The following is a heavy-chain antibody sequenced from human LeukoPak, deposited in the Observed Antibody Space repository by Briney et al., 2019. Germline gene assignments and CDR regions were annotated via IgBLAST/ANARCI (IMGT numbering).Heavy chain of an antibody. J-gene: IGHJ6*03. CDR3: ARDKIGGSSRYYYYYMDV. CDR2: ISGSGGNT. CDR1: GFTFSSYA. V-gene: IGHV3-23*01. D-gene: IGHD5-12*01. Sequence: PGGSLRLSCAASGFTFSSYAMSWVRQAPGKGLEWVSGISGSGGNTYYVDSVKGRFTISRDNSRNTLYLQMNSLRAEDTAVYYCARDKIGGSSRYYYYYMDVWGKGTTVTVSS.